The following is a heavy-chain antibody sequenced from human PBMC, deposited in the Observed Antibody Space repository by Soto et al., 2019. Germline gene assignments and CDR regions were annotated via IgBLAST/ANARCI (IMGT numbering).Heavy chain of an antibody. CDR3: ASDCSSTSCKPSDYYYGMDV. V-gene: IGHV1-69*06. J-gene: IGHJ6*02. CDR2: IIPIFGTA. CDR1: GGTFSSYA. D-gene: IGHD2-2*01. Sequence: QVQLVQSGAEVKKPGSSVKVSCKASGGTFSSYAISWVRQAPGQGLEWMGGIIPIFGTASYAQKFQGRVTITADKSTSTAYMELSSLRSEDTAVYYCASDCSSTSCKPSDYYYGMDVWGQGTTVTVSS.